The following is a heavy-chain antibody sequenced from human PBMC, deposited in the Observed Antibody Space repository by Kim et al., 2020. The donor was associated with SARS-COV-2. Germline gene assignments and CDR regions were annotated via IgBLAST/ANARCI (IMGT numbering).Heavy chain of an antibody. CDR2: IYYSGST. Sequence: SETLSLTCTVSGGSISSSSYYWGWIRQPPGKGLEWIGSIYYSGSTYYNPSLKSRVTISVDTSKNQFSLKLSSVTAADTAVYYCARREYGDRLHKQYWYFDLWGRGTLVTVSS. V-gene: IGHV4-39*01. D-gene: IGHD4-17*01. CDR3: ARREYGDRLHKQYWYFDL. CDR1: GGSISSSSYY. J-gene: IGHJ2*01.